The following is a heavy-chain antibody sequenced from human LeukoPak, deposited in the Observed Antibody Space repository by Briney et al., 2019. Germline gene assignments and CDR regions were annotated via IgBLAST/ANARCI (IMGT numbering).Heavy chain of an antibody. CDR3: AKDRDTMVRGALDY. J-gene: IGHJ4*02. CDR2: IIPIFGTA. CDR1: GGTFSSYA. D-gene: IGHD3-10*01. Sequence: SVKVSCKASGGTFSSYAISWVRQAPGQGLEWMGGIIPIFGTANYAQKFQGRVTITADESTSTAYMELSSLRSEDTAVYYCAKDRDTMVRGALDYWGQGTLVTVSS. V-gene: IGHV1-69*01.